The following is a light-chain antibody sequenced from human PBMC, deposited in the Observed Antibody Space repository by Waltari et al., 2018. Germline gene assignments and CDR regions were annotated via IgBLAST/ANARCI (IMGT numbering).Light chain of an antibody. CDR2: DAS. CDR3: QQRSTWPSLT. Sequence: IVLTQSLATLSLSPGESVTLSCRASQSVSRHLAWYQQRPGQAPRLLIYDASNRAPGIPARFSGSGSGTDFTLTISSLEPEDFAVYYCQQRSTWPSLTFGGGTKVGIK. J-gene: IGKJ4*01. V-gene: IGKV3-11*01. CDR1: QSVSRH.